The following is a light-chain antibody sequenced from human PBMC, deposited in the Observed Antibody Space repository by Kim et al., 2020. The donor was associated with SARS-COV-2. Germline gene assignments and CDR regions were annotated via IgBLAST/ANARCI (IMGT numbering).Light chain of an antibody. CDR1: QSILSW. CDR3: QQYDSYSRAWT. J-gene: IGKJ1*01. V-gene: IGKV1-5*01. CDR2: DAS. Sequence: GERVSITFRASQSILSWLAWYQQEPGKGPKLLISDASSLQSGVPSRFSGSGSGTEFTLTISSLQPDDSATYYCQQYDSYSRAWTFGQGTKVDIK.